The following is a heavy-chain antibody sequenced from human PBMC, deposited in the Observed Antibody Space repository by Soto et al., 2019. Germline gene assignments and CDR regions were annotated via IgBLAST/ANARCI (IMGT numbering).Heavy chain of an antibody. J-gene: IGHJ6*02. Sequence: QVQLVQSGAEVKKPGSSVKVSCKASGGTFNNYPITWVRQAPGQGLEWMGGSIPIYGTANYAQKFQGRVTITVDESTSQFEMVLGSLGPEDTAIYHCARVSGYRGNNHYYNVDMGVSGQRAPVNVSS. CDR3: ARVSGYRGNNHYYNVDMGV. CDR2: SIPIYGTA. V-gene: IGHV1-69*01. D-gene: IGHD5-18*01. CDR1: GGTFNNYP.